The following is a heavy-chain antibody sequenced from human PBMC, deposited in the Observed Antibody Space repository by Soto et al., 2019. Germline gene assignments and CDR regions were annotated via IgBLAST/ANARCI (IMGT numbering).Heavy chain of an antibody. Sequence: SETLPLTCTVSGGSISSYYWSWIRQPPGKGLEWIGYIYYSGSTNYNPSLKSRVTISVDTSKNQFSLKLSSVTAADTAVYYCARALGGGGYSSPAYYYYGMDVWGQGTTVTVSS. CDR3: ARALGGGGYSSPAYYYYGMDV. D-gene: IGHD6-19*01. CDR1: GGSISSYY. V-gene: IGHV4-59*01. J-gene: IGHJ6*02. CDR2: IYYSGST.